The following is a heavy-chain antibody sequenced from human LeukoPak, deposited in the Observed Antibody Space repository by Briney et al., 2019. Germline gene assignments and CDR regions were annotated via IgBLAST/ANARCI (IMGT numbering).Heavy chain of an antibody. D-gene: IGHD3-10*01. J-gene: IGHJ5*02. V-gene: IGHV3-30*04. CDR2: ISYDGSNK. Sequence: GGSLRPSCAASGFTFSSYAMHWVRQAPGKGLEWVAVISYDGSNKYYADSVKGRFTISRDNSKNTLYLQMNSLRAEDTAVYYCAREGSGSYYNWIDPWGQGIVVAVSS. CDR3: AREGSGSYYNWIDP. CDR1: GFTFSSYA.